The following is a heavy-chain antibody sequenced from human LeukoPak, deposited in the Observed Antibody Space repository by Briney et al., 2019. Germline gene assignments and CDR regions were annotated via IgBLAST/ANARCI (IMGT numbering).Heavy chain of an antibody. CDR1: GGSINNYY. CDR3: ARLAGHSGNYPNYDY. J-gene: IGHJ4*02. D-gene: IGHD1-26*01. Sequence: SETLSLTCTVSGGSINNYYWSWIRQPPGKGLEWIGYIYTSATTNYNPSLKSRVTISVDTSKNQFSLKLTSVTAADTAVYYCARLAGHSGNYPNYDYWGQGSLVTVSS. V-gene: IGHV4-4*09. CDR2: IYTSATT.